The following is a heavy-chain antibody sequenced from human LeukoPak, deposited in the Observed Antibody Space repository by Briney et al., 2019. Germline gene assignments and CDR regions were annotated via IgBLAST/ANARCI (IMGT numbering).Heavy chain of an antibody. CDR2: INPNSGGT. CDR1: GYTFTGYY. V-gene: IGHV1-2*02. Sequence: ASVKVSCKASGYTFTGYYMHRVRQAPGQGLEWLGWINPNSGGTNYAQKFQGRVTMTRDTSISTAYMELSRLRSDDTGVYYCAGMGGSYCGGDCYFDYWGQGTLVTVSS. CDR3: AGMGGSYCGGDCYFDY. J-gene: IGHJ4*02. D-gene: IGHD2-21*02.